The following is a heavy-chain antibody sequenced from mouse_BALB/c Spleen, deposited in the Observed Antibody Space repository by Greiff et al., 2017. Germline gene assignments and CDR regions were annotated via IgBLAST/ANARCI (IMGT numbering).Heavy chain of an antibody. Sequence: QVQLKQSGAELVKPGASVKLSCKASGYTFTSYYMYWVKQRPGQGLEWIGEINPSNGGTNFNEKFKSKATLTVDKSSSTAYMQLSSLTSEDSAVYYCTMMTTVVAPYYFDYWGQGTTLTVSS. CDR2: INPSNGGT. V-gene: IGHV1S81*02. D-gene: IGHD1-1*01. CDR1: GYTFTSYY. J-gene: IGHJ2*01. CDR3: TMMTTVVAPYYFDY.